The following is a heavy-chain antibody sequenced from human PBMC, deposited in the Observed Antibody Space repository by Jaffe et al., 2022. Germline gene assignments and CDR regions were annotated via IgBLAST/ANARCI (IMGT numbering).Heavy chain of an antibody. Sequence: QVQLVQSGAEVKKPGASVKVSCKASGYTFTSYAMHWVRQAPGQRLEWMGWINAGNGNTKYSQKFQGRVTITRDTSASTAYMELSSLRSEDTAVYYCARYCSSTSCYGMPLFDYWGQGTLVTVSS. D-gene: IGHD2-2*01. V-gene: IGHV1-3*01. CDR1: GYTFTSYA. CDR2: INAGNGNT. J-gene: IGHJ4*02. CDR3: ARYCSSTSCYGMPLFDY.